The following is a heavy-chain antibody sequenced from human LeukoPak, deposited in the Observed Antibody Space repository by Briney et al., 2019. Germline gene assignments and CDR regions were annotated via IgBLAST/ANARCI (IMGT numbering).Heavy chain of an antibody. V-gene: IGHV3-64*01. CDR3: ARPDLIEGAFDI. J-gene: IGHJ3*02. CDR2: ISSNGGST. Sequence: PGGSLRLSCAASGFTFSSYAMHWVRQAPGKGLEYVSAISSNGGSTYYANSVKGRFTISRDNSKNTLYLQMGSLRAEDMAVYYCARPDLIEGAFDIWGQGTMVTVS. CDR1: GFTFSSYA. D-gene: IGHD2-21*01.